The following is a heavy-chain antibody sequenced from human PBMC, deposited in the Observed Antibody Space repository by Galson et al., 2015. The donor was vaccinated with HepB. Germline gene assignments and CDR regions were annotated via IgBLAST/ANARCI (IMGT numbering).Heavy chain of an antibody. J-gene: IGHJ4*02. V-gene: IGHV3-23*01. CDR1: GFPFNNYA. Sequence: SLRLSCAASGFPFNNYAMSWVRQAPGKGLEWVSGISGSGGSTYYADSVKGRFTISRDNSKNTLYLQMNSLRAEDTAVYYCAKQDYYDSGATRGREFDYWGQGTLVTVSS. D-gene: IGHD3-22*01. CDR2: ISGSGGST. CDR3: AKQDYYDSGATRGREFDY.